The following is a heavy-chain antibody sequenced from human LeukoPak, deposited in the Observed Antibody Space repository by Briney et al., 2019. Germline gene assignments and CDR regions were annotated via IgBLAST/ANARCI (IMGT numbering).Heavy chain of an antibody. V-gene: IGHV4-39*01. Sequence: PSETLSLTCSVSGGSIGTTIHYWGWIRQPPGKGLEWIGNIYSGGITHYNPSLKSRVTMSVDTSKNQFSLRLSSVTAADTALYYCARAFELGDWFDPWGQGTLVTVSS. CDR3: ARAFELGDWFDP. D-gene: IGHD3-10*01. CDR2: IYSGGIT. CDR1: GGSIGTTIHY. J-gene: IGHJ5*02.